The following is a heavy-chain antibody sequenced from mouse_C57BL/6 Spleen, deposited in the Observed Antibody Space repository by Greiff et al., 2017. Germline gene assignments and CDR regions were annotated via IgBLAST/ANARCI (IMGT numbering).Heavy chain of an antibody. CDR2: ISDGGSYT. J-gene: IGHJ4*01. Sequence: VQLKESGGGLVKPGGSLKLSCAASGFTFSSYAMSWVRQTPEKRLEWVATISDGGSYTYYPDNVKGRFTIYRDNAKNNLYLQMSHLKSEDTAMYYCARDGLYAMDYWGQGTSVTVSS. CDR1: GFTFSSYA. CDR3: ARDGLYAMDY. V-gene: IGHV5-4*01.